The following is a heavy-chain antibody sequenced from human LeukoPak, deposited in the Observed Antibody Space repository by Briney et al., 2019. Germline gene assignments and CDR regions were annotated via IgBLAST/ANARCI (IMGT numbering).Heavy chain of an antibody. CDR2: IYTSGST. J-gene: IGHJ4*02. Sequence: SQTLSLTCTVSGGSISSGSYYWSWIRQPAGKGLEWIGRIYTSGSTNYNPSLKSRVTISVDTSKNQFSLKLSSVTAADTAVYYCARDGGGYSSSWYPASMVDWGQGTLVTVSS. V-gene: IGHV4-61*02. CDR3: ARDGGGYSSSWYPASMVD. D-gene: IGHD6-13*01. CDR1: GGSISSGSYY.